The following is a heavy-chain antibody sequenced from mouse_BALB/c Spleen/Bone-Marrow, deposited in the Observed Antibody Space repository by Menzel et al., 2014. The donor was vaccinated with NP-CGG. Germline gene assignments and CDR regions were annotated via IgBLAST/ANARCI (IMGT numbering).Heavy chain of an antibody. CDR1: GFDFSRYW. V-gene: IGHV4-1*02. CDR3: ARDSTEMYFDV. Sequence: EVKLVESGGGLVQPGGSLKLSCAASGFDFSRYWMSWVRQAPGKGLEWIGEINPDSSTINYTPSLKDKFIISRDNAKNTLYLQMSKVRSEDTGLYYCARDSTEMYFDVWGAGTTVTVSS. J-gene: IGHJ1*01. CDR2: INPDSSTI.